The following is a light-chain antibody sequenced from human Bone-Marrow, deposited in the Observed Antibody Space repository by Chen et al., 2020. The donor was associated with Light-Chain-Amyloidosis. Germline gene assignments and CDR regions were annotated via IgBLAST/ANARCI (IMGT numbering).Light chain of an antibody. CDR2: EVN. CDR1: SSDVGSFNL. V-gene: IGLV2-23*02. Sequence: QSALTQPASVSGSPGPSITISCPGTSSDVGSFNLVSWYQQHPGKAPKLMIYEVNKRPSGVSNRFSGSKSGNTASLTISGLQAEDEADYYCCSYAGSNTYVFGTETKVTVL. CDR3: CSYAGSNTYV. J-gene: IGLJ1*01.